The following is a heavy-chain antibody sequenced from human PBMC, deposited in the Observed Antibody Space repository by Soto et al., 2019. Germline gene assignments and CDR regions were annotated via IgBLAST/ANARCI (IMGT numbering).Heavy chain of an antibody. CDR1: GFSFSIYG. V-gene: IGHV3-30*03. Sequence: QVQLVESGGGVVQPGRSLGLSCAASGFSFSIYGMHWVRQAPGKGLEWVAVISHDGNNKHYGDSVKGRFTISRDNSKNTLYLEMNSLRADDSAVYYCARPPADKERDRLLRVPLDYWRQGTLVTVSS. D-gene: IGHD1-26*01. J-gene: IGHJ4*02. CDR2: ISHDGNNK. CDR3: ARPPADKERDRLLRVPLDY.